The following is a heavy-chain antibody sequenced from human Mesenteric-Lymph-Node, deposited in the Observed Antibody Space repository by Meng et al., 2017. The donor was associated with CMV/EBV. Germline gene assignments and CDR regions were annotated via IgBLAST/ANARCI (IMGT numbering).Heavy chain of an antibody. Sequence: GGSLRLSCAASGFTLSSYGVNWVRQAPGKGLEWVSYISNSGGTFYYVDSVRGRFFTPRDNVKNSLQLEKKSLRAEDTAVYYCARELYYYYYGMDVWGQGTTVTVSS. CDR3: ARELYYYYYGMDV. V-gene: IGHV3-48*03. CDR2: ISNSGGTF. J-gene: IGHJ6*02. CDR1: GFTLSSYG.